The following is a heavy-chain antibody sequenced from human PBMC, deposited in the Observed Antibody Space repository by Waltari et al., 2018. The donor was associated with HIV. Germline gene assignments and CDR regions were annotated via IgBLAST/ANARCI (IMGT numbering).Heavy chain of an antibody. V-gene: IGHV1-2*02. CDR1: GSTFTGYH. CDR2: INPDNGGT. Sequence: QVQLVQSGAEVKKPGASVKVSCKASGSTFTGYHMHWVRQAPGQGLEWMGWINPDNGGTKYAQKFQGRVTMTRDTSISTAYMELSRLRSDDTAVYYCARDICNGGSCYSYYFDYWGQGTLVTVSS. D-gene: IGHD2-15*01. CDR3: ARDICNGGSCYSYYFDY. J-gene: IGHJ4*02.